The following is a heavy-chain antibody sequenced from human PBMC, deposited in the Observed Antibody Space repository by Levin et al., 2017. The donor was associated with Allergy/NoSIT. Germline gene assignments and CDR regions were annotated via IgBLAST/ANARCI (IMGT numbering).Heavy chain of an antibody. CDR3: ARDCSGGSCYSHAFDI. CDR1: GFTVSSNY. CDR2: IYSGGST. V-gene: IGHV3-53*01. Sequence: GGSLRLSCAASGFTVSSNYMSWVRQAPGKGLEWVSVIYSGGSTYYADSVKGRFTISRDNSKNTLYLQMNSLRAEDTAVYYCARDCSGGSCYSHAFDIWGQGTMVTVSS. J-gene: IGHJ3*02. D-gene: IGHD2-15*01.